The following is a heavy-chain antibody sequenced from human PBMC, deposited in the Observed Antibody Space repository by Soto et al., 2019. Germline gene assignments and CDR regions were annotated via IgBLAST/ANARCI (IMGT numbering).Heavy chain of an antibody. D-gene: IGHD6-19*01. CDR1: GFTFSSYT. CDR3: AKGRQWLPTHGDY. Sequence: EVQLLESGGGLVQPGGSLRLSCAASGFTFSSYTMSWVRQAPGKGLQWVSVISPSGGSTYYADYVKGRFTISRDNSKNTLYLQMNSLRAEDTDVYYCAKGRQWLPTHGDYWGQGTLVTVSS. CDR2: ISPSGGST. J-gene: IGHJ4*02. V-gene: IGHV3-23*01.